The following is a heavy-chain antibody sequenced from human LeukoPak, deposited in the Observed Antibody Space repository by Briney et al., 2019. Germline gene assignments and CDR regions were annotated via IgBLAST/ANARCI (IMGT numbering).Heavy chain of an antibody. Sequence: PSETLSLTCTVSGGSISSGDYYWSWIRQPPGKGLEWIGYIYYSGSTYYNPSLKSRVTISVDTSKNQFSLKLSSVTAADTAVYYCARDGSGWYGYFDYWGQGTLVTVSS. CDR2: IYYSGST. CDR1: GGSISSGDYY. D-gene: IGHD6-13*01. V-gene: IGHV4-30-4*01. CDR3: ARDGSGWYGYFDY. J-gene: IGHJ4*02.